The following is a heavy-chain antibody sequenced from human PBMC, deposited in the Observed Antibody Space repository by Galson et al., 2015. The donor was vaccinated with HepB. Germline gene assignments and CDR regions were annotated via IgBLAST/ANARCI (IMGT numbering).Heavy chain of an antibody. CDR2: IKQDGSDK. V-gene: IGHV3-7*03. CDR1: GFTFSSYW. J-gene: IGHJ4*02. CDR3: ARGSRAVAGTGGGY. D-gene: IGHD6-19*01. Sequence: SLRLSCAASGFTFSSYWMTWVRQAPGKGLEWVANIKQDGSDKYYVDSVKGRFTISRDNAKNSLYLQMNSLRAEDTAVYYCARGSRAVAGTGGGYWGQGTLVTVS.